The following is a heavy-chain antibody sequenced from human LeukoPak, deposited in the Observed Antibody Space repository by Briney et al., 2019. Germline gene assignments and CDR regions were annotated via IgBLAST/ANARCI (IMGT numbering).Heavy chain of an antibody. CDR1: GGSVSSGDYY. J-gene: IGHJ4*02. V-gene: IGHV4-61*08. CDR2: IYYSGST. D-gene: IGHD3-16*01. Sequence: SELLSLTCTVSGGSVSSGDYYWSWIRQPPGKGLQWIGFIYYSGSTNYNPSLQSRVTISVDTSKNQFSLKLSSVTAADTAIYYCASYPTPPSGGFPDYWGQGTLATVSS. CDR3: ASYPTPPSGGFPDY.